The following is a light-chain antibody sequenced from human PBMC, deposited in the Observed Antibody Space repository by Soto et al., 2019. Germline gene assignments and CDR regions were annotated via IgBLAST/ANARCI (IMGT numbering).Light chain of an antibody. V-gene: IGLV2-14*01. Sequence: QSLLTNPASVSGSPGQSITISCTGTSSDVGGYDYVSWYQLHPGKAPKLMVFEVSNRPSGVSYRFSGSKSGNTASLTISGLQAEDEADYFCSSYSISTAYLFGTGTKVTVL. CDR3: SSYSISTAYL. CDR1: SSDVGGYDY. CDR2: EVS. J-gene: IGLJ1*01.